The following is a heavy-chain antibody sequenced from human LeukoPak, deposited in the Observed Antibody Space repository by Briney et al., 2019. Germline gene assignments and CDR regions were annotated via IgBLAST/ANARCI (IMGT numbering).Heavy chain of an antibody. Sequence: PGGSLRLSCAASGFTFSDYYMSWLRQAPGKGLEWVSYISSSGSTIYYADSVKGRFTISRDNAKNSLYLQMNSLRAEDTAVYYCARAPLGYCSGGSCHNWFDPWGQGTLVTVSS. CDR2: ISSSGSTI. CDR1: GFTFSDYY. V-gene: IGHV3-11*01. CDR3: ARAPLGYCSGGSCHNWFDP. D-gene: IGHD2-15*01. J-gene: IGHJ5*02.